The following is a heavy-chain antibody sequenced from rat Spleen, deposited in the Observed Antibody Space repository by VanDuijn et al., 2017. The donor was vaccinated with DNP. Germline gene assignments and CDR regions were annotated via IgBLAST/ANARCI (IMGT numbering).Heavy chain of an antibody. Sequence: EVQLQESGPGLVKPSQSLSLTCSVTGYSITRSYRWNWIRKFPGNKLEWMGYKNSEGGTNYNPSLKSRISIARDTSKNQFFLQLNSVTTEDTATYYCARDNSAALYWYFDLWGPGTMVTVSS. CDR1: GYSITRSYR. J-gene: IGHJ1*01. D-gene: IGHD4-3*01. V-gene: IGHV3-3*01. CDR2: KNSEGGT. CDR3: ARDNSAALYWYFDL.